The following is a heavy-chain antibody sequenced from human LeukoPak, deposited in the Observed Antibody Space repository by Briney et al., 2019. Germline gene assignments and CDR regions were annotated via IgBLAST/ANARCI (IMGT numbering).Heavy chain of an antibody. V-gene: IGHV4-4*07. J-gene: IGHJ4*02. CDR1: GGSISRYY. Sequence: PETLSLTCTVSGGSISRYYWSWIRQPAGKGLEWIGHIYSSGSTKYNPSLNSRVTMSVDTSTNQFSLKLSSVTAADTAVYYCAREYCSAGSCYLHFDYWGQGTLVTVSS. CDR3: AREYCSAGSCYLHFDY. CDR2: IYSSGST. D-gene: IGHD2-15*01.